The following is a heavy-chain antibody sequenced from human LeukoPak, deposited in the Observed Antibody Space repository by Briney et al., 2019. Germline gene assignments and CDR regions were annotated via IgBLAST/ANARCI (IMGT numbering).Heavy chain of an antibody. CDR2: VDWDDEE. Sequence: SGPALVTPTQTLTLTCTFSGFSLSTSGLCVSWIRQPPGKALEWLARVDWDDEELYSTSLKTRLSISKDTSKNQVVLTMTNMDPVDTATYFCARANRKIVSGSGRNYYYIDVWGKGTTVTVSS. D-gene: IGHD3-10*01. CDR1: GFSLSTSGLC. V-gene: IGHV2-70*17. J-gene: IGHJ6*03. CDR3: ARANRKIVSGSGRNYYYIDV.